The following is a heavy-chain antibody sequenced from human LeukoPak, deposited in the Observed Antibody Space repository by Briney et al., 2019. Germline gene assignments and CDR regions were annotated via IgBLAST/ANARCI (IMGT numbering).Heavy chain of an antibody. J-gene: IGHJ4*02. D-gene: IGHD4/OR15-4a*01. CDR2: IKQDGNEK. CDR1: GFSFSSHW. V-gene: IGHV3-7*01. Sequence: GGSLRLSCAASGFSFSSHWMTWVRQAPGKGLEWVANIKQDGNEKYYADSVKGRFTISRDNGKNSLDLQMNSLRADDTAFYYCARDTLGEGEDANYAVYYFDYWGQGTVVTVSS. CDR3: ARDTLGEGEDANYAVYYFDY.